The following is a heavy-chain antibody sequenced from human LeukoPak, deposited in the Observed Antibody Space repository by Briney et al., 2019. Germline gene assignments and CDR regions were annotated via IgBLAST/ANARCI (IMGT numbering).Heavy chain of an antibody. V-gene: IGHV3-21*01. CDR3: ARYRVTGYYSIGTPPFDY. CDR2: ISSSSSYI. J-gene: IGHJ4*02. Sequence: PGGSLRLSCAASGFTFSSYWMHWVRQAPGKGLEWVSSISSSSSYIYYADSVKGRFTISRDNAKNSLYLQMNSLRAEDTAVYYCARYRVTGYYSIGTPPFDYWGQGTLVTVSS. CDR1: GFTFSSYW. D-gene: IGHD3-9*01.